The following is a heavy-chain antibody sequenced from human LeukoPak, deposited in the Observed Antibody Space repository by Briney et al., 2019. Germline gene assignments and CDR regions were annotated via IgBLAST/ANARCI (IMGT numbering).Heavy chain of an antibody. CDR1: GFTFSGYG. Sequence: PGGSLRLSCAASGFTFSGYGMSWVRQAPGKGREWGSAISGSGGSTYYADPVKGRFAISRDNSKNTLYLQMNSLRAEDTAVYYCAKGSCSSTSCYTFAYWGQGTLVTVSS. J-gene: IGHJ4*02. V-gene: IGHV3-23*01. D-gene: IGHD2-2*02. CDR3: AKGSCSSTSCYTFAY. CDR2: ISGSGGST.